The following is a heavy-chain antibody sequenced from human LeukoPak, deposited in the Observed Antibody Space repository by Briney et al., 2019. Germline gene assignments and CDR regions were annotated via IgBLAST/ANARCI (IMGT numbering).Heavy chain of an antibody. V-gene: IGHV3-30*04. CDR3: ARVLHNRNYDGSTYYGY. Sequence: GGSLRLSCAASGFTFSSYAMHWVRQAPGKGLEWVAVISYDGSNKYYADSVEGRFTISRDNPKNTLYLQMNSLRAEDTAVYYCARVLHNRNYDGSTYYGYWGQGTLVTVSS. CDR1: GFTFSSYA. D-gene: IGHD3-22*01. CDR2: ISYDGSNK. J-gene: IGHJ4*02.